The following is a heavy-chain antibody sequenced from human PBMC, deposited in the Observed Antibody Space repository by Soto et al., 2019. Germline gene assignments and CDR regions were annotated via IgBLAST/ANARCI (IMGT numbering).Heavy chain of an antibody. V-gene: IGHV4-39*01. CDR2: IYYSGST. CDR3: ACIFSGGYGYGFYYYGMDV. CDR1: GGSISSSSYY. D-gene: IGHD5-18*01. Sequence: SETLSLTCTVSGGSISSSSYYWGWIRQPPGKGLEWIGSIYYSGSTYYNPSLKSRVTISVDTSKNHFSLKLSSVTAADTAVYYCACIFSGGYGYGFYYYGMDVWGQGTTVTVSS. J-gene: IGHJ6*02.